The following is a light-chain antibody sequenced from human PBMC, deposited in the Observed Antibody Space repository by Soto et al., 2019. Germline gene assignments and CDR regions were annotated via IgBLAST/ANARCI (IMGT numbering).Light chain of an antibody. J-gene: IGKJ4*01. CDR1: QTVNTW. V-gene: IGKV1-5*01. Sequence: DIQLTQSPSTLSASVGERVTTTCRASQTVNTWLAWYQHKPGKAPKLLIYDASVLETGVPSRFSGFSSGTEFTLTISSLQPDDFATYFCQQYNSYSPEGLTFGGGTKVEI. CDR2: DAS. CDR3: QQYNSYSPEGLT.